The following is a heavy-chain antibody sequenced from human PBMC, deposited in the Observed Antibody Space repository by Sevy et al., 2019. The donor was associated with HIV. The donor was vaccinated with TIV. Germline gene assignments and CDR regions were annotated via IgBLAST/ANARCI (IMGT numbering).Heavy chain of an antibody. V-gene: IGHV4-38-2*01. CDR3: ARARYYGSSAYYYFDY. Sequence: SETLSLTCAVSGYSISSGYYWGWIRQPPGKGLEWIGSIYHGGSTYYNPSLKSRVTISVDTSKNQFSLKLSSVTAADTAVYYCARARYYGSSAYYYFDYWGQGTLVTVSS. J-gene: IGHJ4*02. CDR1: GYSISSGYY. D-gene: IGHD3-22*01. CDR2: IYHGGST.